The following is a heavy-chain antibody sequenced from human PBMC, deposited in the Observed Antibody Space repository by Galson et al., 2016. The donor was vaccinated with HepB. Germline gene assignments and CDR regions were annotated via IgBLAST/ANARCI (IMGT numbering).Heavy chain of an antibody. V-gene: IGHV1-18*04. J-gene: IGHJ6*04. CDR1: GYTFISYG. D-gene: IGHD3-3*01. Sequence: SVKVSCKASGYTFISYGISWVRQAPGQGLEWMGWISAHNGNTNYAQKIQGRLTLTTETSTRTAHMELMSLRPDDTDLYYCARDRRYDDYHRIDVWCKGTTVTVSS. CDR3: ARDRRYDDYHRIDV. CDR2: ISAHNGNT.